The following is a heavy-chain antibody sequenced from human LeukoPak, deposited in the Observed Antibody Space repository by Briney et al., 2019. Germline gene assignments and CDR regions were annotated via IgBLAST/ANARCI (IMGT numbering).Heavy chain of an antibody. CDR1: GASTSSRY. Sequence: SETLSLTCSAPGASTSSRYGCWIRQSPRRTLEWIGHIYIVRNSKFNPPLTSRVTSSVATSKTQCSLRMTSVAAAAPAIYYGAQTTGWPGFDFWGPGALVTVSS. CDR3: AQTTGWPGFDF. D-gene: IGHD6-19*01. CDR2: IYIVRNS. V-gene: IGHV4-59*12. J-gene: IGHJ4*02.